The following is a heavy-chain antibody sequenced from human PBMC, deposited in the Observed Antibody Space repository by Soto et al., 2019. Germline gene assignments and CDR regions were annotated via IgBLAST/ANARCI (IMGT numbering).Heavy chain of an antibody. CDR2: ISSTSTFT. J-gene: IGHJ5*02. V-gene: IGHV3-11*06. CDR3: ARAYGPFT. Sequence: GSLRLSCAASGLTFSDNHMAWIRQAPGKGLEWVSCISSTSTFTIYADSVKGRFTISRDNAKNSVYLQMNSLRADDTAVYFCARAYGPFTWGPGTLVTVSS. CDR1: GLTFSDNH. D-gene: IGHD3-10*01.